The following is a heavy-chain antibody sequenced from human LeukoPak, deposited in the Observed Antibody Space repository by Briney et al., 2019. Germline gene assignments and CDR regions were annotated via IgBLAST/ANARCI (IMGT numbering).Heavy chain of an antibody. CDR2: VSSSSSYI. J-gene: IGHJ4*02. CDR3: AKDGRYCSGGSCYGGFEDY. V-gene: IGHV3-21*01. D-gene: IGHD2-15*01. Sequence: GGSLRLSCAASGFTFSSYSMNWVRQAPGKGLEWVSSVSSSSSYIYYADSVKGRFTISRDNSKNTLYLQMNSLRAEDTAVYYCAKDGRYCSGGSCYGGFEDYWGQGTLVTVSS. CDR1: GFTFSSYS.